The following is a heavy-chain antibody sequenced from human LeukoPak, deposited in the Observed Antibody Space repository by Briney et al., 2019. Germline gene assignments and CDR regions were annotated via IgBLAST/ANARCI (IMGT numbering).Heavy chain of an antibody. Sequence: RGGSLRLSCAASGLTFSSYAMTWVRQAPGKGLEWVSGISGSGGNTYYADSVTGRFTISRDNSNNTLYLQMNSLRAEDTAVYYCAKGNACSGGSCYPPRMDVWGKGTTVAVSS. V-gene: IGHV3-23*01. CDR3: AKGNACSGGSCYPPRMDV. CDR1: GLTFSSYA. CDR2: ISGSGGNT. D-gene: IGHD2-15*01. J-gene: IGHJ6*03.